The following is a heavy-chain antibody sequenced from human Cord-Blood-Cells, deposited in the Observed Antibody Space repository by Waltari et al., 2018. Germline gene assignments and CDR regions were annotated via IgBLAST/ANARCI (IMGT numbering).Heavy chain of an antibody. J-gene: IGHJ4*02. CDR3: ARVARIVVVEEYYFDY. CDR2: IIPIFGTA. CDR1: GGTFSSYA. Sequence: QVQLVQSGAEVKKPGSSVKVSCKASGGTFSSYAISWVRQAPGQGLEWMGGIIPIFGTANYAQKFQGRVTSTADESTSTAYMELSSLRSEDTAVYYCARVARIVVVEEYYFDYWGQGTLVTVSS. V-gene: IGHV1-69*01. D-gene: IGHD2-21*01.